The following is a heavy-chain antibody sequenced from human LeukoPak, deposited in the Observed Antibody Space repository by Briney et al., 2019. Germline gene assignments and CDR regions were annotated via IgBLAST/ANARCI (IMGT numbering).Heavy chain of an antibody. Sequence: ASETLSLTCAVYGGSFSGYYWSWIRQPPGKGLEWIGKINHSGSTNYNPSLKSRVTISVDTSKNQFSLKLSSVTAADTAVYYCARGAVDNSYYYYMDVWGKGTTVTVSS. CDR2: INHSGST. CDR3: ARGAVDNSYYYYMDV. CDR1: GGSFSGYY. D-gene: IGHD6-19*01. V-gene: IGHV4-34*01. J-gene: IGHJ6*03.